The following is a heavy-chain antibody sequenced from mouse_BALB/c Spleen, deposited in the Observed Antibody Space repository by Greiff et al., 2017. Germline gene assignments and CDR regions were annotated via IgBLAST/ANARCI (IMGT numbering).Heavy chain of an antibody. CDR1: GFTFSSYA. CDR2: ISSGGSYT. J-gene: IGHJ4*01. D-gene: IGHD2-3*01. CDR3: ARDGYYDYAMDY. V-gene: IGHV5-9-3*01. Sequence: EVQRVESGGGLVKPGGSLKLSCAASGFTFSSYAMSWVRQTPEKRLEWVATISSGGSYTYYPDSVKGRFTISRDNAKNTLYLQMSSLRSEDTAMYYCARDGYYDYAMDYWGQGTSVTVSS.